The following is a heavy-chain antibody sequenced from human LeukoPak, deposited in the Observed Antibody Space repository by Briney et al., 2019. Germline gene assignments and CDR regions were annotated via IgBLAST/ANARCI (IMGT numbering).Heavy chain of an antibody. CDR1: GFTFSSYS. CDR2: ISSSSYI. Sequence: PGGSLRLSCAAPGFTFSSYSMNWVRQAPGKGLEWVSSISSSSYIYYADSVKGRFTISRDNAKNSLYLQMNSLRAGDTAVYYCARDPYCSSTSCFRDYYYYMDVWGKGTTVTVSS. J-gene: IGHJ6*03. D-gene: IGHD2-2*01. V-gene: IGHV3-21*01. CDR3: ARDPYCSSTSCFRDYYYYMDV.